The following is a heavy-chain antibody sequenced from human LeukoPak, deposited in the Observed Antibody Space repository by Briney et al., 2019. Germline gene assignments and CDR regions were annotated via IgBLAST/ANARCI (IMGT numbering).Heavy chain of an antibody. CDR1: GFTFDDYG. V-gene: IGHV3-7*01. CDR2: IKQDGSEK. CDR3: ATGESGYDYWYYFDY. D-gene: IGHD5-12*01. J-gene: IGHJ4*02. Sequence: PGGSLRLSCAASGFTFDDYGMSWVRQAPGKGLEWVANIKQDGSEKYYVDSVKGRFTISRDNAKNSLYLQMNSLRAEDTAVYYCATGESGYDYWYYFDYWGQGTLVTVSS.